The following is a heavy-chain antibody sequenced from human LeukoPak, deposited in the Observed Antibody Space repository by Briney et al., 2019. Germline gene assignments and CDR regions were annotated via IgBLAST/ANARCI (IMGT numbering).Heavy chain of an antibody. V-gene: IGHV4-59*11. CDR2: IYYSGST. CDR1: GGSITSHY. Sequence: TSETLSLTCTVSGGSITSHYWSWIRQPPGKGLEWIAYIYYSGSTNYNPSLKSRVTISVDTSKNQFSLKLSSVTAADTAAYYCARFSSGDAFDIWGQGTMVTVSS. CDR3: ARFSSGDAFDI. J-gene: IGHJ3*02. D-gene: IGHD3-22*01.